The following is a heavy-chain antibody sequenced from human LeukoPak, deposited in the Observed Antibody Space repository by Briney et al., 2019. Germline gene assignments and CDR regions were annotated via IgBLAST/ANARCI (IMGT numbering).Heavy chain of an antibody. CDR1: GGTFSNDG. V-gene: IGHV1-69*13. D-gene: IGHD2-21*01. J-gene: IGHJ6*02. CDR3: ARGAGFKSGRTIHFFGMDV. CDR2: IIPILTTP. Sequence: SVKVSCKASGGTFSNDGISWVRQAPEQGLEWMGGIIPILTTPKYAQKFQGRVTISADESTSTAYMELSSLRAEDTALYYCARGAGFKSGRTIHFFGMDVWGQGTTVTVSS.